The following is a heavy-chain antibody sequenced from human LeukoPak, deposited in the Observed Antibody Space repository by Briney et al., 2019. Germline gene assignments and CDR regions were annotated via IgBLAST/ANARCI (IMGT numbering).Heavy chain of an antibody. J-gene: IGHJ3*02. CDR2: IWYDGSNK. Sequence: PGGSLRLSCAASGFTFRSCGMHWVRQAPGKGLEWVAVIWYDGSNKYYADSVKGRFTISRDNSKNTLYLQMNSLRAEDTAVYYCARDQFQKAAGIREGAFDIWGQGTMVTVSS. V-gene: IGHV3-33*01. CDR1: GFTFRSCG. D-gene: IGHD6-13*01. CDR3: ARDQFQKAAGIREGAFDI.